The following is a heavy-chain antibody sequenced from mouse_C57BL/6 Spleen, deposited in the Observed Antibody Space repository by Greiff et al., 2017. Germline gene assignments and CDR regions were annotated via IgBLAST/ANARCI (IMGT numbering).Heavy chain of an antibody. Sequence: VQLVESGGGLVQPKGSLKLSCAASGFSFNTYAMNWVRQAPGKGLEWVARIRSKSNNYATYYADSVKDRFTISRDDSESMLYLQMNNLKTEDTAMYYCVRPYDYDGTPFAYWGQGTLVTVSA. CDR2: IRSKSNNYAT. CDR1: GFSFNTYA. CDR3: VRPYDYDGTPFAY. V-gene: IGHV10-1*01. D-gene: IGHD2-4*01. J-gene: IGHJ3*01.